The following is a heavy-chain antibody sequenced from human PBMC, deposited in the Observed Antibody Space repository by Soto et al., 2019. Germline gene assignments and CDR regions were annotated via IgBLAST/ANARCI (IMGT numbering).Heavy chain of an antibody. CDR2: IYYSGST. J-gene: IGHJ6*02. CDR3: ARAHGGSKDYDFWSRPITPHYYYYGMDV. CDR1: GGSISSYY. D-gene: IGHD3-3*01. Sequence: SETLSLTCTVSGGSISSYYWSWIRQPPGKGLEWIGYIYYSGSTNYNPSLKSRVTISVDTSKNQFSLKLSSVTAADTAVYYCARAHGGSKDYDFWSRPITPHYYYYGMDVWGQGTTVTVSS. V-gene: IGHV4-59*01.